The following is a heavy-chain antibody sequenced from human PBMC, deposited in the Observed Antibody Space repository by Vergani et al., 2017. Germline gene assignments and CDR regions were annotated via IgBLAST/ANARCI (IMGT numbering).Heavy chain of an antibody. CDR3: AKANPRNSGYDYLYYYHAMDV. D-gene: IGHD5-12*01. CDR2: VSGSGGST. CDR1: GFTFSNHA. V-gene: IGHV3-23*01. J-gene: IGHJ6*02. Sequence: EVHLLESGGGLVQPGGSLRLSCAASGFTFSNHAMSWVRQAPGKGLEWVSGVSGSGGSTYYAGSVKGRFTISRDSSKNTLYLQMNSLSAGDTAVYYCAKANPRNSGYDYLYYYHAMDVWGQGTTVTVSS.